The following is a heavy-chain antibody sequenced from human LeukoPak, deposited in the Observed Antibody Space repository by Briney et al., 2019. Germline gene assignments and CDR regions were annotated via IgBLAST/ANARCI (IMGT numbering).Heavy chain of an antibody. Sequence: SETLSLTCAVYGGSFSGYYWSWIRQPPGKGLEWIGEINHSGSTNYNPPLKSRVTISVDTSKNQFSLKLSSVTAADTAVYYCARGKWNSYGLFDYWGQGTLVTVSS. V-gene: IGHV4-34*01. CDR2: INHSGST. J-gene: IGHJ4*02. CDR3: ARGKWNSYGLFDY. CDR1: GGSFSGYY. D-gene: IGHD5-18*01.